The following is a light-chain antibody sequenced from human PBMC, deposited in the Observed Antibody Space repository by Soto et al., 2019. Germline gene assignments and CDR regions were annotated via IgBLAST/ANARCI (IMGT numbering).Light chain of an antibody. Sequence: EIVMTQSPATLSVSPGDRATLSCRASQSVSNNLAWYQQRPGQAPRLLIYGASTRATGIPARFSGSGSGTEFTLTISSLQSEDFALYYCQQYNDWPPWTFGQGTKVDIK. J-gene: IGKJ1*01. CDR1: QSVSNN. CDR3: QQYNDWPPWT. V-gene: IGKV3-15*01. CDR2: GAS.